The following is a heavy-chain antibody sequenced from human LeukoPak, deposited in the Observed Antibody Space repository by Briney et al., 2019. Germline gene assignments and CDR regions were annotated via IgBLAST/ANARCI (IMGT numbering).Heavy chain of an antibody. V-gene: IGHV3-23*01. Sequence: PGGSLRLSCAASGFTFSSYAMSWVRQAPGKGLEWVSAISGSGGSTYYADSVKGRFTISRDNSKNTLSLQMNSLRAEDTAVYYCAKSLDGSGYYLSNYYYGMDVWGQGTTVTVSS. CDR1: GFTFSSYA. CDR3: AKSLDGSGYYLSNYYYGMDV. J-gene: IGHJ6*02. D-gene: IGHD3-22*01. CDR2: ISGSGGST.